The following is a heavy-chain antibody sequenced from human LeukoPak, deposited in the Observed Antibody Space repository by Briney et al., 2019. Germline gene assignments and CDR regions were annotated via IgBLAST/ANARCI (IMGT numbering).Heavy chain of an antibody. Sequence: GGSLRLSCAVSGLTFSSYWMSWVRQAPGKGLEWVANIKQDGSEKYYVDSVKGRFTISRDNAKNSLYLQMNSLRAEDTAVYYCSRAYNSLPGKYWGQGTLVTISS. CDR2: IKQDGSEK. CDR1: GLTFSSYW. V-gene: IGHV3-7*05. J-gene: IGHJ4*02. CDR3: SRAYNSLPGKY. D-gene: IGHD5-24*01.